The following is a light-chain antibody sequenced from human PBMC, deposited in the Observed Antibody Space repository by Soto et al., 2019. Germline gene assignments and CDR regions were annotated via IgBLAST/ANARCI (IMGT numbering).Light chain of an antibody. CDR1: QSVVHSSNNLNY. J-gene: IGKJ3*01. V-gene: IGKV4-1*01. CDR3: QQYGGSFRV. Sequence: ILRTQSPYSLAVSLSWRATINCRYSQSVVHSSNNLNYLAWYQQKPGQPPKLLVYWASTRASGVPDRFSGSVYGTDFNLTISSLQAEDVAVYYCQQYGGSFRVFGPGTKVDIK. CDR2: WAS.